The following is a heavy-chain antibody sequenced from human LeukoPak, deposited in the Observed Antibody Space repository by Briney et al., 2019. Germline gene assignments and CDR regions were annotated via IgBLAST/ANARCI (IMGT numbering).Heavy chain of an antibody. CDR3: ARNVASRWYVFDY. CDR1: GGSISSYY. D-gene: IGHD6-13*01. Sequence: SETLSLTCSVSGGSISSYYWSWIRQPAGKALEWIGRIYSSGSTNYNPSLKSRVTMSVDTSKNQFSLKLNSVTAADTAVYYCARNVASRWYVFDYWGQGTVVTVSS. J-gene: IGHJ4*02. CDR2: IYSSGST. V-gene: IGHV4-4*07.